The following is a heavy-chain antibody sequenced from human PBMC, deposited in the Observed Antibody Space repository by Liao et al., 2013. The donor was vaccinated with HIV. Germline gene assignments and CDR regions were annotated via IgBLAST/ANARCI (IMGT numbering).Heavy chain of an antibody. J-gene: IGHJ1*01. CDR2: VSDSGST. Sequence: VQLQESGPGLVKPSEALSLTCTVSGGSMSDYYWNWIRQSPGKGLEWIAYVSDSGSTNYNPSLESRVSISIDTSSNRFSLRVSSVTAADTAVYYCARGRGLGYCSGGSCGRDWYLQHWGQGTLVIVSS. D-gene: IGHD2-15*01. V-gene: IGHV4-59*13. CDR1: GGSMSDYY. CDR3: ARGRGLGYCSGGSCGRDWYLQH.